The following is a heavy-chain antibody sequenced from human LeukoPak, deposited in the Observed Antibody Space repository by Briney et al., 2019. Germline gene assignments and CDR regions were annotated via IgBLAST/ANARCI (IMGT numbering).Heavy chain of an antibody. CDR2: INPSGGST. J-gene: IGHJ4*02. Sequence: ASVKVSCKASGYTFTSYYMHWVRQAPGQGLEWMGIINPSGGSTNYPQKFQGRVTMTRYTSTSTVYMELSSLRSEDTAVYYCARSHTSFDYWGQGTLVTVSS. CDR1: GYTFTSYY. CDR3: ARSHTSFDY. V-gene: IGHV1-46*01.